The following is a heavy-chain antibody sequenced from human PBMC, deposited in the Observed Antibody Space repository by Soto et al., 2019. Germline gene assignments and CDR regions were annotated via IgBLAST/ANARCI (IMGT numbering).Heavy chain of an antibody. D-gene: IGHD2-2*01. CDR1: GYSFTSYW. V-gene: IGHV5-10-1*01. CDR3: ARCTSTSCPFDY. J-gene: IGHJ4*02. Sequence: GESLKISCKGSGYSFTSYWISWVRQMPGKGLEWMGRIDPSDSYTNYSPSFQGHVSISADKSISTAYLQWSSLKASDTAMYYCARCTSTSCPFDYWGRGTLVTVSS. CDR2: IDPSDSYT.